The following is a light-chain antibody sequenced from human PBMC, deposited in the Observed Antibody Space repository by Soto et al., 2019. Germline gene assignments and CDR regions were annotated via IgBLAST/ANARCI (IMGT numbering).Light chain of an antibody. V-gene: IGKV3-15*01. CDR1: QSVSSK. Sequence: EIVMTQSPATLSVSPGERATLSCRASQSVSSKLAWYQQKPGQAPRLLIYDVSTRATGIPARFRGSGSGTEFTLTISGLQSEDFAVDYCQRKNIWPWTFGQGTKVEMK. CDR2: DVS. J-gene: IGKJ1*01. CDR3: QRKNIWPWT.